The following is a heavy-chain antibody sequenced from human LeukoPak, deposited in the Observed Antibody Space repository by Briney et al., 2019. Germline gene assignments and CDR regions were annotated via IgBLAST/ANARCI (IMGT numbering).Heavy chain of an antibody. CDR2: LYYDGSN. Sequence: SETLSLTCTVSGGSISSNSYYWAWIRQPPGKGLEWIGSLYYDGSNNYNPSLKSRVTISVDTSKNQFSLKLSSVTAADTAVYYCARRWLSDISYFDYWGQGTLVTVSS. CDR3: ARRWLSDISYFDY. CDR1: GGSISSNSYY. V-gene: IGHV4-39*01. J-gene: IGHJ4*02. D-gene: IGHD2-15*01.